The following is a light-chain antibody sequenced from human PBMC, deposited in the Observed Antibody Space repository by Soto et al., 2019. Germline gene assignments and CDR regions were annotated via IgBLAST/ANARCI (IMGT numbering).Light chain of an antibody. CDR1: QSVSNNY. V-gene: IGKV3-20*01. J-gene: IGKJ4*01. CDR3: QQYGSSGLT. Sequence: EIVLTQSPGTLSWSAVEIANILCRGSQSVSNNYLAWYQLKPGQAPRFLIYGASNRATGIPDRFSGSGSGTDFTLTISRLEPEDSAVYYCQQYGSSGLTFGGGTKVDI. CDR2: GAS.